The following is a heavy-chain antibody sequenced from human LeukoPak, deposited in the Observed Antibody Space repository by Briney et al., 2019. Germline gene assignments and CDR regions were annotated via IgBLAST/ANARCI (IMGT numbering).Heavy chain of an antibody. J-gene: IGHJ4*02. Sequence: PGGSLRLSCEASGFTFSSYAMNWVRQAPGKGLAWVSSISGSGYSTYYADSVKGRFTISRDDLKETVYLQMHSLRAEDTALYYCAKSSPAAPFDYWGLGTLVAVSS. CDR2: ISGSGYST. D-gene: IGHD6-6*01. CDR1: GFTFSSYA. V-gene: IGHV3-23*01. CDR3: AKSSPAAPFDY.